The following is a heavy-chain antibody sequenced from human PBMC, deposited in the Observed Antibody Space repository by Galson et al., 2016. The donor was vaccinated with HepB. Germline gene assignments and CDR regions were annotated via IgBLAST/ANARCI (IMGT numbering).Heavy chain of an antibody. Sequence: SVKVSCKASRYTFTNYAIHWVRQAPGQRLEWMGWIDAGNGNTKYSQKFQGRVTIAGDTSASTAYMELSSLRSEDTAVYYCARGDVIPFTFYYYYSGLDVWGQGTTVTVSS. CDR1: RYTFTNYA. D-gene: IGHD2/OR15-2a*01. J-gene: IGHJ6*02. CDR2: IDAGNGNT. CDR3: ARGDVIPFTFYYYYSGLDV. V-gene: IGHV1-3*01.